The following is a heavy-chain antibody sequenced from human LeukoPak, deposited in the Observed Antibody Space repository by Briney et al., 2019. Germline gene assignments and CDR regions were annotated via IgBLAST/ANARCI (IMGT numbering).Heavy chain of an antibody. Sequence: GGSLRRSCAASVFTFDDYSMHWVRQAPGKGLEWVSGISWNSGSIGYADSVKGRFTISRDNAKNSLYLQMNSLRAEDTALYYCAKAYCSSTSCYTFDYWGQGTLVTVSS. CDR1: VFTFDDYS. D-gene: IGHD2-2*02. CDR2: ISWNSGSI. CDR3: AKAYCSSTSCYTFDY. V-gene: IGHV3-9*01. J-gene: IGHJ4*02.